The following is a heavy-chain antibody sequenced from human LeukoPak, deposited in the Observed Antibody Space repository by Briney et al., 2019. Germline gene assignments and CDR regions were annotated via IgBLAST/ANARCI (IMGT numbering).Heavy chain of an antibody. CDR2: ISGSGGST. D-gene: IGHD6-13*01. J-gene: IGHJ4*02. V-gene: IGHV3-23*01. CDR1: GFTFSSYA. CDR3: AKVTFSSSWYPFDY. Sequence: GGSLRLSCAASGFTFSSYAMSWVRQAPGKGLEWVSAISGSGGSTYYADSVKGRFTISRDNSKNALYLQMNSLRAEDTAVYYCAKVTFSSSWYPFDYWGQGTLVTVSS.